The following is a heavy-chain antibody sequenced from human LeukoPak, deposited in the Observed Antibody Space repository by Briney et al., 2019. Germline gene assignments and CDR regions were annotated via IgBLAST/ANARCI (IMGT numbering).Heavy chain of an antibody. Sequence: SETLSLTCTVSGVSISNYYWSWIRQPPGKGLEWIGYIYYSGSTNYNPSLQSRATISVDPSKSQFSLRLSSVTAADTAVYYCARDYLGSGFFDYWGQGILVTVSS. CDR1: GVSISNYY. D-gene: IGHD3-10*01. CDR2: IYYSGST. J-gene: IGHJ4*02. CDR3: ARDYLGSGFFDY. V-gene: IGHV4-59*01.